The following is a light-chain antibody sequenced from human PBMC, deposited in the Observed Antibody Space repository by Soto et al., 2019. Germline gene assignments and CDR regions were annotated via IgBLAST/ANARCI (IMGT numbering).Light chain of an antibody. Sequence: EIVMTQSPATLSVSPGERATLSCRASQSVSSNLAWYQQKPGQAPRLLIYGASTRATGIPGRFSGSGSGTEFTLIISSLQSEDFAVFYCQQYNNWPFTFGPGTKVDIK. CDR1: QSVSSN. V-gene: IGKV3-15*01. CDR3: QQYNNWPFT. CDR2: GAS. J-gene: IGKJ3*01.